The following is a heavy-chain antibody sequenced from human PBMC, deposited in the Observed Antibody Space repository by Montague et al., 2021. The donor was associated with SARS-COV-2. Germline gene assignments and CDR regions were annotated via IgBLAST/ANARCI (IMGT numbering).Heavy chain of an antibody. CDR1: GGSMNSGGYS. D-gene: IGHD1-26*01. V-gene: IGHV4-30-2*01. J-gene: IGHJ4*02. CDR2: IYHSGNT. Sequence: TLSLTCAVSGGSMNSGGYSWSWIRQPPGKGLDWIVYIYHSGNTYYNPSLKSRVTIAVDRSKNQFSLKLISVTAADTAVYYCARAARYSGSSECVYFDYWGQGTLVTVSS. CDR3: ARAARYSGSSECVYFDY.